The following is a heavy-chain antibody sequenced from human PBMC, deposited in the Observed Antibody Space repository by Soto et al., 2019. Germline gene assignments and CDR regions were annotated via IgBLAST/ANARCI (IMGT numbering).Heavy chain of an antibody. D-gene: IGHD3-10*01. V-gene: IGHV4-34*01. J-gene: IGHJ4*02. CDR1: GGSFSGYY. CDR3: ARHGSGTYYPIDY. CDR2: INHSGST. Sequence: SETLSLTCAVYGGSFSGYYWSWIRQPPGKGLEWIGEINHSGSTNYNPSLKSRVTISVDTSKSQFSLRLVSVTAADTAVYFCARHGSGTYYPIDYWGQGTLVTVSS.